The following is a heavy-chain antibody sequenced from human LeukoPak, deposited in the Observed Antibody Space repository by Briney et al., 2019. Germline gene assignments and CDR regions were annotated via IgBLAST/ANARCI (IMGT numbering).Heavy chain of an antibody. V-gene: IGHV3-21*01. D-gene: IGHD4-17*01. J-gene: IGHJ4*02. CDR3: ARESTEYYFDY. CDR2: ISSSSSYI. Sequence: GGSLRLSCAASGFTFSSYSMNWVRQASGKGLEWVSSISSSSSYIYYADSVKGRFTISRDNAKNSLYLQMNSLRAEDTAVYYCARESTEYYFDYWGQGTLVTVSS. CDR1: GFTFSSYS.